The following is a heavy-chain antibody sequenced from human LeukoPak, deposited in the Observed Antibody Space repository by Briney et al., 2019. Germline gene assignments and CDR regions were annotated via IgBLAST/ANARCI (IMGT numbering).Heavy chain of an antibody. J-gene: IGHJ6*02. V-gene: IGHV1-8*01. CDR3: PSGGASGSYFSYHSYYGMDV. CDR1: GYTFTIYD. D-gene: IGHD1-26*01. Sequence: ASVTVSFKASGYTFTIYDINWGRHATGQGLEWMGLMNANSGKKGYAQNFQGRLPMTRHTYISPAYMELSSVRSQATAVYYCPSGGASGSYFSYHSYYGMDVWGQATTVTVSS. CDR2: MNANSGKK.